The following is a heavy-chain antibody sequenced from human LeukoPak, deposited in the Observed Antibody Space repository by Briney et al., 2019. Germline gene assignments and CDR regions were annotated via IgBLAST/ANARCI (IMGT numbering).Heavy chain of an antibody. CDR3: AREGRMGTADAFDV. CDR1: GFTFNNYE. V-gene: IGHV3-13*01. D-gene: IGHD1-14*01. CDR2: VGIAGDT. Sequence: GGSLRYSCAASGFTFNNYEIHWVRQTAGKGLEWVSAVGIAGDTFYAGSVRGRFSISRDNAESSLYLQMNSLRAGDTAVYYCAREGRMGTADAFDVWGQGTMVTVSS. J-gene: IGHJ3*01.